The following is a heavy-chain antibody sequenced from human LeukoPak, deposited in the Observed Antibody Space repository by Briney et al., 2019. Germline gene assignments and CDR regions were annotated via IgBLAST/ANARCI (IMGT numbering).Heavy chain of an antibody. V-gene: IGHV3-53*01. J-gene: IGHJ4*02. CDR1: GFTVSSNY. Sequence: GGSLRLSCAASGFTVSSNYMSWVRQAAGKGLEWVSVIYSGGSTYYADSVKGRFTISRDNSKNTLYLQMNSLRAEDTAVYYCAGDFWSGYYDYWGQGTLVTVSS. D-gene: IGHD3-3*01. CDR2: IYSGGST. CDR3: AGDFWSGYYDY.